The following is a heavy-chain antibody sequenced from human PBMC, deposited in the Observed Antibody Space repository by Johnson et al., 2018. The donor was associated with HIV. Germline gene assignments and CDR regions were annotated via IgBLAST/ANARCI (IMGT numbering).Heavy chain of an antibody. D-gene: IGHD3-9*01. CDR3: ASGYYDILTGYR. CDR1: GFMFDDHG. CDR2: INWNGGAT. J-gene: IGHJ3*01. Sequence: VQLVESGGGVVQPGRSLRLSCEGFGFMFDDHGLSWIRQAPGKGLEWVSGINWNGGATGYADYVKGRCTISRDNAKNSLYLQMNSLRAEDTAVYYCASGYYDILTGYRWGQGTMVTVSS. V-gene: IGHV3-20*04.